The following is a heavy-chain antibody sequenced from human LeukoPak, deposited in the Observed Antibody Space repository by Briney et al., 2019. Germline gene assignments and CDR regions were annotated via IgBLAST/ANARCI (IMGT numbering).Heavy chain of an antibody. CDR3: ARPLQGIVGATGFDY. D-gene: IGHD1-26*01. CDR1: EYSFATYW. V-gene: IGHV5-51*01. Sequence: GEPLKISCQGSEYSFATYWIAWLRQLHGKGLDWIGIIYAIDSAPSISTPFQAHVTIPAAKPIKTASLQWSSLKASDTAMYYCARPLQGIVGATGFDYWGEGTLVTVSS. CDR2: IYAIDSAP. J-gene: IGHJ4*02.